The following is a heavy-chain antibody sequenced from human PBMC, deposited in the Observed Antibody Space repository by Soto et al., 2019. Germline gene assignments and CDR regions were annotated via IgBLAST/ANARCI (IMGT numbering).Heavy chain of an antibody. V-gene: IGHV1-18*01. Sequence: QVQVVQSGAEVKKPGASVKVACKASGYSFDTFGMSWVRQAPVQGLEWMGWISIEKGDTNSAQKFQARVTMTTDTSTSTAYMELRSLTSDDTAVYYCARCYCSVGSCFTCWHFDLWGRGTLVTVSS. CDR3: ARCYCSVGSCFTCWHFDL. CDR1: GYSFDTFG. J-gene: IGHJ2*01. CDR2: ISIEKGDT. D-gene: IGHD2-15*01.